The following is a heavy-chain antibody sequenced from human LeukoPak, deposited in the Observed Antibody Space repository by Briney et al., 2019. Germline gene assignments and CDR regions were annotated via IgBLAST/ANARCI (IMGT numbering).Heavy chain of an antibody. Sequence: GGSLRLSCAASGFTFSSYGMHWVRQAPGKGLEWVAFIRYDGSNKYYADSVKGRFTISRDNSKNTLYLQMNSLRAEDTAVYYCAKTDCSSTSCYDHARDGTIYYFDYWGQGTLVTVSS. V-gene: IGHV3-30*02. CDR1: GFTFSSYG. CDR2: IRYDGSNK. CDR3: AKTDCSSTSCYDHARDGTIYYFDY. J-gene: IGHJ4*02. D-gene: IGHD2-2*01.